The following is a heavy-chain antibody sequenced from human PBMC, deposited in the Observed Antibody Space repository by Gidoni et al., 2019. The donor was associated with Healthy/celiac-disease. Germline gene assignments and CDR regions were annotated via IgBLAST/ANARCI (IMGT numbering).Heavy chain of an antibody. CDR2: IYDSGST. CDR1: GGSISRGGYS. D-gene: IGHD3-16*02. CDR3: ARSRVMITFGGVIAPPPYYFDY. Sequence: QVQLQESGPGLVKPSQTLSLTRTVSGGSISRGGYSWSWLTQHPGKGLEWIGYIYDSGSTYYNPSLKSRVPISVDTSKNQFSLKLSSLTAADTAVYYGARSRVMITFGGVIAPPPYYFDYWGQGTLVTVSS. J-gene: IGHJ4*02. V-gene: IGHV4-31*03.